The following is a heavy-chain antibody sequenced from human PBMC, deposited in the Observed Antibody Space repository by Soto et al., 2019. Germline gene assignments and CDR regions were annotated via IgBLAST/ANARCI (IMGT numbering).Heavy chain of an antibody. V-gene: IGHV4-34*01. J-gene: IGHJ6*03. D-gene: IGHD2-2*03. CDR2: INHSGST. CDR3: ARRAGYCSSTSGDVTYSYYYYFMDV. CDR1: GGSFSGYY. Sequence: QVQLQQWGAGLLKPSETLSLTCAVYGGSFSGYYWSWIRQPPGKGLEWIGEINHSGSTNYNPSLRSRVTITVDPSKTQFSLNLSSVTAADTAVYYCARRAGYCSSTSGDVTYSYYYYFMDVWCKGTTVTVSS.